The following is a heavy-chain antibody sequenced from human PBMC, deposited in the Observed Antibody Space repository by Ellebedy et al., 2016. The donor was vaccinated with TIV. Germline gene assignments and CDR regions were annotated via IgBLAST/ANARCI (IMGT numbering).Heavy chain of an antibody. Sequence: GESLKISCAASGFTFTNFWMSWVRQAPGKGLELVANIKQDGREKYYVDSVKGRFTISRDNAKNSLYLQMKSLRADDTAVYYCVRKVPAPTTVPPNWYFDLWGRGTLVTVSS. J-gene: IGHJ2*01. CDR3: VRKVPAPTTVPPNWYFDL. CDR1: GFTFTNFW. D-gene: IGHD4-17*01. V-gene: IGHV3-7*01. CDR2: IKQDGREK.